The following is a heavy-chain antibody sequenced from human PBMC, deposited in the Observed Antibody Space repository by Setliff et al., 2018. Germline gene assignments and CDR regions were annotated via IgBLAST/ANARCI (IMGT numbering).Heavy chain of an antibody. Sequence: SETLSLTCTVSGDPMSSRRYYWAWIRQPAGKELEWIGQIYTSWSTNYNPSLKSRVTISLDTSNNQFSLSLTSVTAADSAIYYCATIDGRWAPPQYYFDSWGLGTLVTVSS. CDR1: GDPMSSRRYY. J-gene: IGHJ4*02. V-gene: IGHV4-61*09. CDR3: ATIDGRWAPPQYYFDS. CDR2: IYTSWST. D-gene: IGHD1-26*01.